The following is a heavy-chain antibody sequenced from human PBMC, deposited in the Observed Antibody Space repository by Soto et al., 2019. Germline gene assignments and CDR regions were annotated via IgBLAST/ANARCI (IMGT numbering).Heavy chain of an antibody. CDR2: MYYSGNA. J-gene: IGHJ4*02. Sequence: SETLSLACTVWDACISRCYWSWIRQSPGKGLEWIGYMYYSGNANYNPSLRSRITISVDTSKNQFSLNLNSVTAADTAVYYCAREYPVHSAYFDYWGQGILVTVSS. V-gene: IGHV4-59*01. D-gene: IGHD1-26*01. CDR3: AREYPVHSAYFDY. CDR1: DACISRCY.